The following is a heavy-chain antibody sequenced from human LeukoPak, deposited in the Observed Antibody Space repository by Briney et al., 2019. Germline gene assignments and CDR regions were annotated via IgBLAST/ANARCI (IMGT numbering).Heavy chain of an antibody. D-gene: IGHD1-26*01. CDR2: I. V-gene: IGHV3-23*01. Sequence: GSLRLSCAASGFTFSSYAMSWVRQAPGKGLEWVSGIGSVKGRFTISRDISKNTLYVQMNSLRAEDAAVYYCAKDKGWGYSSYDYYGMDVWGQGTTVTVSS. CDR3: AKDKGWGYSSYDYYGMDV. CDR1: GFTFSSYA. J-gene: IGHJ6*02.